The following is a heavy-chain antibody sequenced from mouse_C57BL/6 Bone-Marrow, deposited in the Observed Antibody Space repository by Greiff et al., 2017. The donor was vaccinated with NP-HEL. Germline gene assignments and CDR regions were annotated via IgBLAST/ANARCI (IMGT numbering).Heavy chain of an antibody. V-gene: IGHV1-69*01. D-gene: IGHD2-4*01. CDR3: AREDYDGFAY. Sequence: VQLQQSGAELVMPGASVKLSCKASGYTFTSYWMHWVKQRPGPGLEWIGEFDPSDSYTNYNQKFKGKSTLTVAKSSSTAYMQLSRLTSEDAAVYYCAREDYDGFAYWGQGTLVTVSA. CDR2: FDPSDSYT. CDR1: GYTFTSYW. J-gene: IGHJ3*01.